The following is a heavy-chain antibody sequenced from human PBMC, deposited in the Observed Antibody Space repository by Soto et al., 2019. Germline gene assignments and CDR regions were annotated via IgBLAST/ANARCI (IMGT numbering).Heavy chain of an antibody. V-gene: IGHV1-69*06. D-gene: IGHD3-22*01. Sequence: SVKVSCKASGGTFSSYAISWVRQAPGQGLEWMGGIIPIFGTANYAQKFQGRVTITADKSTSTAYMELSSLRSEDTAVYYCARGISHYYDSSGYTWLWGQGTLVTVSS. CDR1: GGTFSSYA. CDR3: ARGISHYYDSSGYTWL. CDR2: IIPIFGTA. J-gene: IGHJ4*02.